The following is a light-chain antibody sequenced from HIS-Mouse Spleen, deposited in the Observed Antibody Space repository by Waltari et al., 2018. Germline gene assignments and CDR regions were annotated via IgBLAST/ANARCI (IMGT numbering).Light chain of an antibody. Sequence: QSALTQPASVSGSPGQSITISRTGTSSYVGSYNLVSSYQQHPGKAPKLMIYEGSKRPSGVSNRFSGSKSGNTTSLTISGLQAEDEADYYCCSYAGSSTVVFGGGTKLTVL. CDR2: EGS. CDR1: SSYVGSYNL. J-gene: IGLJ2*01. CDR3: CSYAGSSTVV. V-gene: IGLV2-23*01.